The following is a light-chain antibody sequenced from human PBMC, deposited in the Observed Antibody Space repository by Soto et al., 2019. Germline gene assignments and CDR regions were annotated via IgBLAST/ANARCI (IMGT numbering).Light chain of an antibody. Sequence: DIQMTQSPSTLSASVGDRVTITCRSSQSISYYLAWYQKKPGKATKVLIWNASSLQRGVPSRFSGSGSGTEFTLTISSLQPDDFATYYCQQYNRFSTWTFGQGTKVDIK. CDR1: QSISYY. J-gene: IGKJ1*01. V-gene: IGKV1-5*01. CDR3: QQYNRFSTWT. CDR2: NAS.